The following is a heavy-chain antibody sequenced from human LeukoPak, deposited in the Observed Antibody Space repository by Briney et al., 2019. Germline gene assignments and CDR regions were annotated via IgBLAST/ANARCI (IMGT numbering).Heavy chain of an antibody. D-gene: IGHD2-2*01. CDR3: ARSQLQFCSTTSCYVFDD. CDR2: ISFDESDK. Sequence: PGRSLRLSCATSGFTFRSYGMHWVRQAPGKGLEWLAVISFDESDKYYADSVKGRFTISTDISKNTLHLEMNSLRADDTAMYYCARSQLQFCSTTSCYVFDDWGQGTLVTVSS. V-gene: IGHV3-30*19. J-gene: IGHJ4*02. CDR1: GFTFRSYG.